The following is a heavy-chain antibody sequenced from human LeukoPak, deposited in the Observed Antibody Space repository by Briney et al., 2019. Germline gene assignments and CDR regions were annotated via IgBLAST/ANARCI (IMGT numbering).Heavy chain of an antibody. V-gene: IGHV4-61*08. J-gene: IGHJ4*02. Sequence: PSETLSLTCTVSGGSISGGDYYWSWVRQPPGKGLEWIGHVYDSGRTNYNPSLKSRVTMSLDTSKNQFSLILNSVTAADTALYYCARVRGLGLFDYWGRGTQVTVSS. CDR3: ARVRGLGLFDY. D-gene: IGHD3-10*01. CDR2: VYDSGRT. CDR1: GGSISGGDYY.